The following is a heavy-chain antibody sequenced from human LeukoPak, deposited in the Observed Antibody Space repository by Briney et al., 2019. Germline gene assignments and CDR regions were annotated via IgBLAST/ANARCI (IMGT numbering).Heavy chain of an antibody. CDR2: IIPIFGTA. D-gene: IGHD5-24*01. J-gene: IGHJ4*02. V-gene: IGHV1-69*01. Sequence: GSSVKVSCKASGGTFSSYAISWVRQAPGQGLEWMGGIIPIFGTANYAQKFQGRVTITADESTSTAYMELSSLRSEDTAVYYCVRDRGRDGYTFIDYWGQGTLVTVSS. CDR1: GGTFSSYA. CDR3: VRDRGRDGYTFIDY.